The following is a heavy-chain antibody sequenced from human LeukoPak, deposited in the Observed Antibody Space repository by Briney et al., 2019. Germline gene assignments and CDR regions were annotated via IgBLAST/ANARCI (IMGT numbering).Heavy chain of an antibody. CDR2: IYTSGST. V-gene: IGHV4-4*07. J-gene: IGHJ6*03. CDR1: GGSISSYY. D-gene: IGHD1-26*01. CDR3: AREEWELLDDYYYYMDV. Sequence: PSETLSLTCTVSGGSISSYYWSWIRQPAGKGLEWIGRIYTSGSTNYNPSLKSRVTMSVDTSKNQFSLKLSSVTAADTAVYYCAREEWELLDDYYYYMDVWGKGTTVTISS.